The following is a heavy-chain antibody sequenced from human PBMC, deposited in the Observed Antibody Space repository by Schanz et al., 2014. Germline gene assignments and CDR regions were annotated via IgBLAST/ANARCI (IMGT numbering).Heavy chain of an antibody. V-gene: IGHV1-2*02. CDR3: AIGTTARRDRSFHY. CDR2: INPNSGGT. J-gene: IGHJ4*02. Sequence: QVQLVQSGAEVKKPWASVKVSCKASGYTFTDYSLHWVRQAPGQGLEWMGWINPNSGGTNYAQKIQGRITMTRDSSINTAYVELSRPISDDTAIFYCAIGTTARRDRSFHYWGQGTLVTVSS. CDR1: GYTFTDYS. D-gene: IGHD6-6*01.